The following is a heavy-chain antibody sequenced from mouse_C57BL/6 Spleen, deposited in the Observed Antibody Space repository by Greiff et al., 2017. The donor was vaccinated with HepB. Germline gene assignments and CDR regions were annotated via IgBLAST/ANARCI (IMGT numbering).Heavy chain of an antibody. Sequence: EVKLVESGPGMVKPSQSLSLTCTVTGYSITSGYDWHWIRHFPGNKLEWMGYISYSGSTNYNPSLKSRISITHHTSKNHFFLKLNSVTTEDTATYYCARDPGHYYGSSHWYFDVWGTGTTVTVSS. CDR3: ARDPGHYYGSSHWYFDV. V-gene: IGHV3-1*01. J-gene: IGHJ1*03. CDR2: ISYSGST. CDR1: GYSITSGYD. D-gene: IGHD1-1*01.